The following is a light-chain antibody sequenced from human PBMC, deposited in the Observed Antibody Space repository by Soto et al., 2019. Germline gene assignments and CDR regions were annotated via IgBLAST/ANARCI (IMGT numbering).Light chain of an antibody. CDR1: QSISSW. CDR2: DAY. J-gene: IGKJ2*01. V-gene: IGKV1-5*01. Sequence: DIQMTQSPSTLSAAGGDRVTITCRASQSISSWLSWYQQKPGKAPKLLIYDAYSLESGVPSRFSGSGSGTEFTLTISSLQPDDFATYYCQQDNSYSPTFGQGTKLEIK. CDR3: QQDNSYSPT.